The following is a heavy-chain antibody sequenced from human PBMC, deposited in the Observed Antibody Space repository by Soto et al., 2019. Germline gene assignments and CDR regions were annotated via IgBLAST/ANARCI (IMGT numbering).Heavy chain of an antibody. CDR1: GFTFSSYG. CDR3: AKELSGAVAGYDAFDI. V-gene: IGHV3-30*18. J-gene: IGHJ3*02. CDR2: ISYDGSNK. D-gene: IGHD6-19*01. Sequence: SLRLSCAASGFTFSSYGMHWVRQAPGKGLEWVAVISYDGSNKYYADSVKGRFTISRDNSKNTLYLQMNSLRAEDTAVYYCAKELSGAVAGYDAFDIWGQGTMVTVSS.